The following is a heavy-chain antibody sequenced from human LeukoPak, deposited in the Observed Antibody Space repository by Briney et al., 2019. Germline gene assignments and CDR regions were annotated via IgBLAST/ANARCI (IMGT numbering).Heavy chain of an antibody. CDR1: GGSLHAYF. V-gene: IGHV4-4*09. D-gene: IGHD5-12*01. J-gene: IGHJ4*02. Sequence: SETLSLTCTVSGGSLHAYFWSWIRQPPGKGLEWIGHIYSSGNTKYTPSLESRVTISADTSKNQFSLKLTSVTAADTAVYYCVRGATIINYWGQGTLVTVSS. CDR3: VRGATIINY. CDR2: IYSSGNT.